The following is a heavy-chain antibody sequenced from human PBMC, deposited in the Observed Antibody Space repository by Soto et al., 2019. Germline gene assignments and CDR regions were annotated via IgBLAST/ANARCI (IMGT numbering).Heavy chain of an antibody. D-gene: IGHD3-9*01. J-gene: IGHJ4*02. CDR1: GFTPTTTP. V-gene: IGHV3-23*01. CDR3: ATSFRYFDN. CDR2: VSGAASHT. Sequence: RWSLRLSCAGSGFTPTTTPLSWVRQPPGKGLEWVATVSGAASHTYYVDSVRGRFFISRDNSKNTVTLQMNNLTVDDTAVYYCATSFRYFDNWGQGTRVTV.